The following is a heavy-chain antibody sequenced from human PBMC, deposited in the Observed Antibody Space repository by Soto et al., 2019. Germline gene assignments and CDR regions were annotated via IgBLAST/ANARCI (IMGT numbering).Heavy chain of an antibody. V-gene: IGHV3-23*01. CDR2: IGGDAVTT. CDR3: AKALYSSTYSRGMDV. Sequence: GGSLRLSCAASGFSFGSYSMTWVRQAPGKGLEWVSVIGGDAVTTYYADSVKGRFTVSRDNPKNTVHLQMNSLRAEDTAVYYCAKALYSSTYSRGMDVWGQGTTVTVSS. CDR1: GFSFGSYS. D-gene: IGHD6-19*01. J-gene: IGHJ6*02.